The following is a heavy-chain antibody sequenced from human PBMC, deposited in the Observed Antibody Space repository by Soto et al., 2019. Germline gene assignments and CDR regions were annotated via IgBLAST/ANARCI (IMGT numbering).Heavy chain of an antibody. Sequence: GGSLRLSCAASGFTFSSYAMSWVRQAPGKGLEWVSAISGSGGSTYYADSVKGRFTISRDNSKNTLYLQMNSLRAEDTAVYYSAKSRGSGLLKHRAYYSYMDVCGKRSTVPVS. CDR3: AKSRGSGLLKHRAYYSYMDV. CDR1: GFTFSSYA. J-gene: IGHJ6*03. CDR2: ISGSGGST. V-gene: IGHV3-23*01. D-gene: IGHD2-15*01.